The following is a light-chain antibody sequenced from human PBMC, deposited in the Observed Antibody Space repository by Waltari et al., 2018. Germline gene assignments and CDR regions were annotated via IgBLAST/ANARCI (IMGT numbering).Light chain of an antibody. CDR3: QQSYTVPRT. V-gene: IGKV1-39*01. J-gene: IGKJ2*01. CDR2: AAS. CDR1: QTVDIY. Sequence: DIQMTQSPSSLSASLGDRVTISCRASQTVDIYLNWYQHKPGNAPNLLIHAASTLQNGVSSRFSGSGSGTNFNLTITNLQAEDSATYYCQQSYTVPRTVGQGTKL.